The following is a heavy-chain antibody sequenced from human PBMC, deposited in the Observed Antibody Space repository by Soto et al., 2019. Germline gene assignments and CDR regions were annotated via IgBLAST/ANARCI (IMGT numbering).Heavy chain of an antibody. D-gene: IGHD3-22*01. CDR2: IYYSGST. V-gene: IGHV4-59*01. Sequence: SETLSLTCTVSGGSISSYYWSWIRPPPRKGLEWIGYIYYSGSTNYNPSLKSRVAISVDTSKNQFSLKLSSVTAADTAVYYCARNYYDSSGPFDYWGQGTLVTVSS. CDR1: GGSISSYY. CDR3: ARNYYDSSGPFDY. J-gene: IGHJ4*02.